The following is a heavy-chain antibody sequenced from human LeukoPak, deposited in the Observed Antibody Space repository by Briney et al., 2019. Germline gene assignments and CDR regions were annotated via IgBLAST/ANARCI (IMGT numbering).Heavy chain of an antibody. J-gene: IGHJ4*02. Sequence: PGGSLRLSCEASGFTFSGYEMNWVRQAPGKGLEWISYICGRGITTYYADSVKGRFTISRDDAKKLLYLEMNSLRAEDTAVYYCARENPYYDYVWGSYSRWGQGTLVTVSS. V-gene: IGHV3-48*03. CDR1: GFTFSGYE. CDR3: ARENPYYDYVWGSYSR. CDR2: ICGRGITT. D-gene: IGHD3-16*01.